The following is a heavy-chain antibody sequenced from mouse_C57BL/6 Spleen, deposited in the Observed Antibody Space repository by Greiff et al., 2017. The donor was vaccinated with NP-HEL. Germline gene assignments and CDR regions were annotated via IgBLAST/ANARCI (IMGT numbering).Heavy chain of an antibody. CDR3: ARDYYGSSGYFDV. CDR2: ISSGGSYT. J-gene: IGHJ1*03. CDR1: GFTFSSYG. V-gene: IGHV5-6*01. Sequence: EVKLMESGGDLVKPGGSLKLSCAASGFTFSSYGMSWVRQTPDKRLEWVATISSGGSYTYYPDSVKGRFTISRDNAKNTLYLQMSSLKSEDTAMYYCARDYYGSSGYFDVWGTGTTVTVSS. D-gene: IGHD1-1*01.